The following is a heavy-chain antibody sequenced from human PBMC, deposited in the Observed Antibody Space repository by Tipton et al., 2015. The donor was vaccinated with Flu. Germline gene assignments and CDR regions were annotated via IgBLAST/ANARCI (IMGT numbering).Heavy chain of an antibody. Sequence: SRRLSCAASGFTVSSYEMNWVRQAPGKGLEWVSYISSSGSTIYYADSVKGRFTISRDNAKNSLYLQMNSLRAEDTAVSYCAGDNPGYYYYGMDVWGQGP. V-gene: IGHV3-48*03. CDR2: ISSSGSTI. J-gene: IGHJ6*02. CDR1: GFTVSSYE. CDR3: AGDNPGYYYYGMDV.